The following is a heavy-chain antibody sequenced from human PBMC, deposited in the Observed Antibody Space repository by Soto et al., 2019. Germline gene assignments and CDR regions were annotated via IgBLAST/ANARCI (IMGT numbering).Heavy chain of an antibody. CDR3: ARGDYGGHRDRLYYFDY. Sequence: QVQLQESGPGLVKPSGTLSLTCAVSGGSVSSSNWWSWVRQPPGKGLEWIGEIYHSGSTNYNPSLKSRVTISVDKSKNQFSLKLSSVTAADTAVYYCARGDYGGHRDRLYYFDYWGQGTLVTVSS. CDR2: IYHSGST. V-gene: IGHV4-4*02. CDR1: GGSVSSSNW. J-gene: IGHJ4*02. D-gene: IGHD4-17*01.